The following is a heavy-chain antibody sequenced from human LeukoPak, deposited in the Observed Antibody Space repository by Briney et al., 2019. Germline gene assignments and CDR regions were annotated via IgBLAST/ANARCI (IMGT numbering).Heavy chain of an antibody. CDR1: GFTFDDYA. CDR3: AKADYGDYVAY. J-gene: IGHJ4*02. Sequence: GGSLRLSCAASGFTFDDYAMHWVRQAPGKGLEWVSGISWNSGSIGYADSVKGRFTISRDNAKNSLYLQMNSLRAEDTALYYCAKADYGDYVAYWGQGTLVTVSS. D-gene: IGHD4-17*01. CDR2: ISWNSGSI. V-gene: IGHV3-9*01.